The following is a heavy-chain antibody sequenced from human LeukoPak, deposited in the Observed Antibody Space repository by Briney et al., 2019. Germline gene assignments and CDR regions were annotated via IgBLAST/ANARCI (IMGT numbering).Heavy chain of an antibody. J-gene: IGHJ4*02. CDR1: GYTFTSYY. CDR2: INPSGGST. V-gene: IGHV1-46*01. Sequence: RASVKVSCKASGYTFTSYYMHWVRQAPGQGLEWMGIINPSGGSTSYAQKFQGRVTMTRDTSTSTVYMELSSLRSEDTAVYYCARDWGRWLSHRRFDYWGQGTLVTVSS. D-gene: IGHD5-24*01. CDR3: ARDWGRWLSHRRFDY.